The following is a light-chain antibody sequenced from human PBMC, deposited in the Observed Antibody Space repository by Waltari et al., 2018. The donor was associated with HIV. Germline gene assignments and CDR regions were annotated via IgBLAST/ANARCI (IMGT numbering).Light chain of an antibody. CDR2: DDS. CDR3: QVWVDSRDVAVI. V-gene: IGLV3-21*04. J-gene: IGLJ2*01. CDR1: NLGGKL. Sequence: SYALTQPPSVSVAPGKTARITCGGDNLGGKLVHWYQQKPGQAPVLVICDDSDRPSGIPERFSGSNSGNTATLTISRVEGGDEADYYCQVWVDSRDVAVIFGGGTKLTVL.